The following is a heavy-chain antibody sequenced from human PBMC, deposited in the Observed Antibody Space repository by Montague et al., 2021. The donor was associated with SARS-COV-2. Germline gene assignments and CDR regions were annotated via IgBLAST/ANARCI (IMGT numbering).Heavy chain of an antibody. V-gene: IGHV4-4*02. D-gene: IGHD6-13*01. CDR3: AGSIIAGGQDWFDP. J-gene: IGHJ5*02. Sequence: SETLSLTCAVSGGSISSSNWWSWVRQPPGKGLEWIGEIFHSGNTXYNTSLKSRVTISIDKSKNQFSLKLRSVTAADTAIYFCAGSIIAGGQDWFDPWGQGPLVTVSS. CDR2: IFHSGNT. CDR1: GGSISSSNW.